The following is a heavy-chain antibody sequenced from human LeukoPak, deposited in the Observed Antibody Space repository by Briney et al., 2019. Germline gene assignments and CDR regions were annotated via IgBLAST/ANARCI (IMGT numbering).Heavy chain of an antibody. J-gene: IGHJ3*02. Sequence: GGSLRLSCAASGFTFSSYAMHWVRQAPGKGLEWVAVISYDGSNKYYADSVKGRFTISRDNAKNSLYLQMNSLRAEDTAVYYCARDLLYYYDRDDAFDIWGQGTMVTVSS. V-gene: IGHV3-30*04. CDR3: ARDLLYYYDRDDAFDI. CDR2: ISYDGSNK. D-gene: IGHD3-22*01. CDR1: GFTFSSYA.